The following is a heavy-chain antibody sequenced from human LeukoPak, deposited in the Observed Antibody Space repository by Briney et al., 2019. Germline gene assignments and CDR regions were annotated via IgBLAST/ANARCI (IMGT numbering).Heavy chain of an antibody. CDR2: FDPEDGET. Sequence: ASVKVSCKVSGYTLTELSMHWVRQAPGKGLEWMGGFDPEDGETIYAQKFQGRVTMTEDTSTDTAYVELSSLRSEDTVVYYCATVAIGGYYTLLAEYFQHWGQGTLVTVSS. CDR3: ATVAIGGYYTLLAEYFQH. V-gene: IGHV1-24*01. J-gene: IGHJ1*01. D-gene: IGHD3-3*01. CDR1: GYTLTELS.